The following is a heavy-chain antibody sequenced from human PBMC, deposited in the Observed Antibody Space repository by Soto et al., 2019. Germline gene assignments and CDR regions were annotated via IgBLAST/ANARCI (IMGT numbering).Heavy chain of an antibody. V-gene: IGHV5-51*01. CDR1: GYSFTTNW. CDR2: IYPGDSDT. J-gene: IGHJ1*01. D-gene: IGHD6-13*01. Sequence: LGDSLKISCKGSGYSFTTNWIGWVRQMPGKGLEWMGVIYPGDSDTRYSPSFQGQVAISADKSINTAYLQWSSLKASDTAMYYCARHSGVAEDGTDWGQGTLVTVSS. CDR3: ARHSGVAEDGTD.